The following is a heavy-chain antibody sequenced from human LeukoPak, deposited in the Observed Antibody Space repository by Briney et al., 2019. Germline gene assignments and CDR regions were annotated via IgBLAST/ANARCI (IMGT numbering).Heavy chain of an antibody. CDR1: GGTFSSYA. D-gene: IGHD3-3*01. V-gene: IGHV1-69*01. CDR3: ARGTIFGAPMNYYYYGMDV. J-gene: IGHJ6*02. CDR2: IIPIFGTA. Sequence: SVTVSCTASGGTFSSYAISWVRQAPGQGLEWMGGIIPIFGTANYAQKFQGRVTITADESTSTAYMELSSLRSEDTAVYYCARGTIFGAPMNYYYYGMDVWGQGTTVTVSS.